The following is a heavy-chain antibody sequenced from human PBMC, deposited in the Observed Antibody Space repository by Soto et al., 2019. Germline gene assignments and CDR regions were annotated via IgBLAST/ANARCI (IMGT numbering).Heavy chain of an antibody. CDR1: GFTFSSYA. D-gene: IGHD3-22*01. Sequence: EVQLLESGGGLVQPGGSLRLACAASGFTFSSYAMSWVRQAPGKGLEWVSAISGSGGSTYYADSVKGRFTISRDNYKKTLSLQMTSLRSEDTAVYYCAKDRFRDYYDTSASWFDPWGQGTLVTVSS. CDR2: ISGSGGST. CDR3: AKDRFRDYYDTSASWFDP. J-gene: IGHJ5*02. V-gene: IGHV3-23*01.